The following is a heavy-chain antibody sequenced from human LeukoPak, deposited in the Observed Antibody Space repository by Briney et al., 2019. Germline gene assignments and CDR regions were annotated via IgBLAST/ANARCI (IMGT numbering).Heavy chain of an antibody. Sequence: ASVKASCKASGYTFTSYYMHWVRQAPGQGLEWMGIINPSGGSTSYAQKFQGRVTMTRDTSTSTVYMELSSLRSEDTAVYYCARDLLSIAAAGTPGGNWGQGTLVTVSS. CDR2: INPSGGST. J-gene: IGHJ4*02. CDR3: ARDLLSIAAAGTPGGN. D-gene: IGHD6-13*01. CDR1: GYTFTSYY. V-gene: IGHV1-46*01.